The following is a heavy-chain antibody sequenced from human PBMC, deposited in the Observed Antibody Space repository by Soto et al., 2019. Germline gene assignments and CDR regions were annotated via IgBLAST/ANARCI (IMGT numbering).Heavy chain of an antibody. CDR3: AKAGGSYSYYYYGMDV. Sequence: PGGSLRLSCAASGFPFSSYGMHWVRQAPGKGLDWVGVIWYDGSNKDYAESVKGRFTISRDNSKNTLYLQMNSLRAEDTAVYYCAKAGGSYSYYYYGMDVWGQGTTVTVSS. CDR2: IWYDGSNK. J-gene: IGHJ6*02. D-gene: IGHD1-26*01. CDR1: GFPFSSYG. V-gene: IGHV3-30*02.